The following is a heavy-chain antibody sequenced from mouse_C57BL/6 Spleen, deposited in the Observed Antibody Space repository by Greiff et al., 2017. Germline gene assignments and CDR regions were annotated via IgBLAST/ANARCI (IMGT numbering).Heavy chain of an antibody. J-gene: IGHJ3*01. Sequence: LQQSGASVKISCKASGYAFSSYWMNWVKQRPGKGLESIGQIYPGDGDTNYNGKFKGKATLTADKSSSTAYMQLSSLTSEDSAVYFGARGYDYDGAWFAYWGQGTLVTVSA. CDR1: GYAFSSYW. CDR3: ARGYDYDGAWFAY. CDR2: IYPGDGDT. D-gene: IGHD2-4*01. V-gene: IGHV1-80*01.